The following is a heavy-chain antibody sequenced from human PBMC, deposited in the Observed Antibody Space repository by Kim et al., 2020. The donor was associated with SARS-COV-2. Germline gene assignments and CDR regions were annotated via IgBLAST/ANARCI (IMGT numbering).Heavy chain of an antibody. CDR3: VGELFPILRY. CDR2: ISSSGSTI. D-gene: IGHD3-10*01. CDR1: GFTFSSYE. V-gene: IGHV3-48*03. Sequence: GGSLRLSCAASGFTFSSYEMNWVRQAPGKGLEWVSYISSSGSTIYYADSVKGRFTISRDNAKNSLYLQMNSLRAEDTAVYYCVGELFPILRYWGQGTLVTVSS. J-gene: IGHJ4*02.